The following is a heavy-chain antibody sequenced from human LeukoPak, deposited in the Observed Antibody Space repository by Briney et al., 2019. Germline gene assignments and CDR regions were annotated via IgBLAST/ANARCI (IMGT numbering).Heavy chain of an antibody. V-gene: IGHV4-39*07. CDR2: IYYSGST. CDR3: ARDPSIENWFDP. J-gene: IGHJ5*02. CDR1: GGSISSSSYY. Sequence: SETLSLTCTVSGGSISSSSYYWGWIRQPPGKGLEWIGSIYYSGSTYYNPSLKSRVTISVDTSKNQFSLKLSSVTAADTAVYYCARDPSIENWFDPWGQGTLVTVSS. D-gene: IGHD2-15*01.